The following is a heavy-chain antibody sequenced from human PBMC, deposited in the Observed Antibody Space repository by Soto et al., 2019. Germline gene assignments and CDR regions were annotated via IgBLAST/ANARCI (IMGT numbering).Heavy chain of an antibody. J-gene: IGHJ4*02. CDR3: ARGGVDCSSTSCYIDY. V-gene: IGHV5-51*01. CDR1: GYSFTSYW. D-gene: IGHD2-2*02. Sequence: GESLKISCKGSGYSFTSYWIGWVRQMPGKGLEWMGIIYPGDSDTRYSPSFQGQVTISADKSISTAYLQWSSLKASDTAMYYCARGGVDCSSTSCYIDYWGQGTLVTVSS. CDR2: IYPGDSDT.